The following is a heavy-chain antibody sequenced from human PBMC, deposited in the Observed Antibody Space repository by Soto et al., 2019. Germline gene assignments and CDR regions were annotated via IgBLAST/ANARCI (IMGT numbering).Heavy chain of an antibody. J-gene: IGHJ5*02. CDR3: ARKHSLDYIRWGLDP. V-gene: IGHV1-2*02. Sequence: ASAKVSCTASGYPSSENQIPWLRRGPGQGLEWMGRINPKSDDTNYAQKFQGRVTMTRDTSIDTAYLELTGLTSDDTATYYCARKHSLDYIRWGLDPWGQGTLVTVSS. CDR1: GYPSSENQ. D-gene: IGHD4-4*01. CDR2: INPKSDDT.